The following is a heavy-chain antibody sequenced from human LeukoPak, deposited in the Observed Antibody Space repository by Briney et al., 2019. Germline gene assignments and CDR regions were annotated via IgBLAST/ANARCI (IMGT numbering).Heavy chain of an antibody. CDR1: GYSFTSYW. CDR3: ARGPFFMVAAAGTDAFDI. D-gene: IGHD6-13*01. J-gene: IGHJ3*02. V-gene: IGHV5-51*01. CDR2: IYPGDSDT. Sequence: GESLKISCKGSGYSFTSYWIGWVRQMPGKGLEWMGIIYPGDSDTRYSPSFQGQVTISADKSISTAYPQWSSLKASDTAMYYCARGPFFMVAAAGTDAFDIWGQGTMVTVSS.